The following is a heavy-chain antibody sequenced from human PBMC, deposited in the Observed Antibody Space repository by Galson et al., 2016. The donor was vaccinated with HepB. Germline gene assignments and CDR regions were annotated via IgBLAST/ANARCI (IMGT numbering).Heavy chain of an antibody. J-gene: IGHJ4*02. CDR3: ARVHSDSSGYPNYFDY. CDR2: IIPTFHTP. D-gene: IGHD3-22*01. Sequence: SVKVSCKASGGTFGTSSISWLRQAPGQGLEWMGGIIPTFHTPNYAQRFQGRMRITADESTTTVYVDLSSLTSEDTAVYFCARVHSDSSGYPNYFDYWGQGTLVTVSS. V-gene: IGHV1-69*13. CDR1: GGTFGTSS.